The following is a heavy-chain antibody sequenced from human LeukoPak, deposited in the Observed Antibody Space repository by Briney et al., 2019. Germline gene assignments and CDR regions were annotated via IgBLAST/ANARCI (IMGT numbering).Heavy chain of an antibody. CDR2: IRYDGSDK. D-gene: IGHD3-10*01. J-gene: IGHJ4*02. CDR3: ARAVHYSGTSDQYTGGWYYFDF. V-gene: IGHV3-30*02. CDR1: GFTFSSYG. Sequence: GGSLRVSCAASGFTFSSYGMHWVRQAPGKGLGWVAFIRYDGSDKYYADSVKGRFTISRDNSKNTLYLQMNSLRAEDTAVYYCARAVHYSGTSDQYTGGWYYFDFWGQGTLVTVSS.